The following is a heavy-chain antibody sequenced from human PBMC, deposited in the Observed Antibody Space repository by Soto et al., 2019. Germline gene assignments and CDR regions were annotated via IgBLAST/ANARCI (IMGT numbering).Heavy chain of an antibody. CDR1: GFRFTAYA. J-gene: IGHJ4*02. CDR2: VSYDGNDK. V-gene: IGHV3-30-3*01. Sequence: VQLVESGGGVVQPGRSLRLSCAASGFRFTAYAMHWVRQAPGRGLEWVAIVSYDGNDKYYLDSVKGRFTISRDNSKDIVYLQMHNLRPEDTAVYSCARGQYFDLWGQGTLVTVSS. CDR3: ARGQYFDL.